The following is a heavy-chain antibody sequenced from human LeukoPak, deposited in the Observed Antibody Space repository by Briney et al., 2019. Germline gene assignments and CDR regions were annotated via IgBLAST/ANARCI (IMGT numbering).Heavy chain of an antibody. CDR3: AKGPEVRGVIVILKTGEKGALDY. CDR1: GFTFSSYW. V-gene: IGHV3-7*01. D-gene: IGHD3-10*01. Sequence: GGSLRLSCAASGFTFSSYWMSWVRQSPGKGLEWVANIKQDGSEKYYVDSVKGRFTISRDNAKNSLYLQMSSLRAEDTAVYYCAKGPEVRGVIVILKTGEKGALDYWGQGTLVTVSS. CDR2: IKQDGSEK. J-gene: IGHJ4*02.